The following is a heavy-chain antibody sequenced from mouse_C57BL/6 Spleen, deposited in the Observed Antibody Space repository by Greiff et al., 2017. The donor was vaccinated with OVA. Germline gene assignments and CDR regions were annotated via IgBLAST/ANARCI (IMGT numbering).Heavy chain of an antibody. CDR3: ARGDYYGSSDYAMDY. Sequence: QVQLQQSGAELVRPGTSVKMSCKASGYTFTNYWIGWAKQRPGHGLEWIGDIYPGGGYTNYTEKFKGQATLTADKSSSTAYMQFSSLTSEDSAIYDCARGDYYGSSDYAMDYWGQGTSVTVSS. CDR2: IYPGGGYT. CDR1: GYTFTNYW. D-gene: IGHD1-1*01. V-gene: IGHV1-63*01. J-gene: IGHJ4*01.